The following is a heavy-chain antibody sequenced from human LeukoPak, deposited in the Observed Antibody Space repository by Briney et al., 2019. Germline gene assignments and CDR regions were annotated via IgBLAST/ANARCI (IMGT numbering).Heavy chain of an antibody. D-gene: IGHD6-19*01. Sequence: ASVKVSCKASGYTFTSYDINWVRQATGQGLEWMGWMNPNSGNTGYAQEFQGRVTMTRNTSISTAYMELSSLRSEDTAVYYCARGSSGWFNYYYYMDVWGKGTTVTVSS. V-gene: IGHV1-8*01. CDR3: ARGSSGWFNYYYYMDV. CDR2: MNPNSGNT. CDR1: GYTFTSYD. J-gene: IGHJ6*03.